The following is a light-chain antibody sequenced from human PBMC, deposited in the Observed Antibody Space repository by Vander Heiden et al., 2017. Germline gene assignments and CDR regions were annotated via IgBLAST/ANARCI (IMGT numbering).Light chain of an antibody. J-gene: IGKJ4*02. CDR2: AAS. CDR3: QQRTNGPPRT. Sequence: ELGLPQPPAPRSLSPGERATLSCRRSQSVSRSLAWYQQKPGQAPRLLIYAASNRATGIPARFSGSGSGTDFTLTISSLEPEDFAVYYCQQRTNGPPRTFGGGTKVEIK. V-gene: IGKV3-11*01. CDR1: QSVSRS.